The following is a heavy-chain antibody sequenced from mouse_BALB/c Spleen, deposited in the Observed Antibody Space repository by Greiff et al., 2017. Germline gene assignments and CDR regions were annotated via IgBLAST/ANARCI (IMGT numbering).Heavy chain of an antibody. D-gene: IGHD4-1*02. V-gene: IGHV1-69*02. CDR2: IDTSDSYT. CDR3: ARQLVDY. Sequence: QVQLKQSGPELVKPGASVKMSCKASGYTFTSYVMHWVKQKPGQGLEWIGAIDTSDSYTSYNQKFKGKATLTVDESSSTAYMQLSSLTSEDSAVYYCARQLVDYWGQGTTLTVAS. CDR1: GYTFTSYV. J-gene: IGHJ2*01.